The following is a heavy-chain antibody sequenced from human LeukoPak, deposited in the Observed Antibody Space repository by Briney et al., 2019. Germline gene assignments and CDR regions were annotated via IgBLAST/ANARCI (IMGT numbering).Heavy chain of an antibody. J-gene: IGHJ4*02. CDR1: GGSLSSYY. CDR3: ARDRCSSTSGSYFDY. D-gene: IGHD2-2*01. Sequence: SETLSLTCTVSGGSLSSYYWSWLRQPPGKGLEWIGYIYYSGSTNYNPSLMSRVPISVDTSKNQYSLKLNSVTAADAAVDYCARDRCSSTSGSYFDYWGQGTLVTVSS. V-gene: IGHV4-59*01. CDR2: IYYSGST.